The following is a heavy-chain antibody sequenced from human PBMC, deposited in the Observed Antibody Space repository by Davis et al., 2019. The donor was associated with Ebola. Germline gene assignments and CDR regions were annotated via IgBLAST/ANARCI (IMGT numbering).Heavy chain of an antibody. V-gene: IGHV1-18*01. D-gene: IGHD2-15*01. J-gene: IGHJ6*02. CDR1: GYTFTSYG. CDR3: ARLTWGYCSGGSCRYYYYYGMDV. CDR2: ISAYNGNT. Sequence: ASVKVSCKASGYTFTSYGISWVRQAPGQGLEWMGWISAYNGNTNYAQKLQGRVIMTTDTSTSTAYMELRSLRSDDTAVYYCARLTWGYCSGGSCRYYYYYGMDVWGQGTTVTVSS.